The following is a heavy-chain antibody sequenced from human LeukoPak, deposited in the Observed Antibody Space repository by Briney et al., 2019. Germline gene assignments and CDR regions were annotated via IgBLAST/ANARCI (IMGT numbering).Heavy chain of an antibody. Sequence: GGSLRLSCAASGFTFSSCSMNWVRQAPGKGLEWVSSISSSSSYIYYADSVKGRFTISRDNAKNSLYLQMNSLRAEDTAVYYCARDRSLELGFDYWGQGTLVTVSS. CDR1: GFTFSSCS. V-gene: IGHV3-21*01. D-gene: IGHD1-7*01. CDR3: ARDRSLELGFDY. CDR2: ISSSSSYI. J-gene: IGHJ4*02.